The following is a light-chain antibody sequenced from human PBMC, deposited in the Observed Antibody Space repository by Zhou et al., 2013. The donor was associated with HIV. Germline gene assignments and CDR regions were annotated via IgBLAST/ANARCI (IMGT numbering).Light chain of an antibody. CDR1: QTVSSN. Sequence: EVVMTQSPATLSVSPGERATVSCRASQTVSSNLAWYQQKPGQAPRLLIYDASNRATGIPARFSGSGSGTDFTLTISSLQSEDFAVYYCQHYNARLSTFGPGTKVEVK. J-gene: IGKJ1*01. CDR3: QHYNARLST. CDR2: DAS. V-gene: IGKV3D-15*01.